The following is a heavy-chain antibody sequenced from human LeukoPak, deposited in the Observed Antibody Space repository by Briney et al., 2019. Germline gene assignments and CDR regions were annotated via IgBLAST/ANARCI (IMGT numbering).Heavy chain of an antibody. CDR3: ARGRVSSSSWSSTYYYYFYMDV. Sequence: SETLSLICSVSGDSISMHYWSWIRQPPGKGLEWIGYIDHTGSTNYNPSLSSRVTISRDTSKNHFSLELSSVTAADTAVYFCARGRVSSSSWSSTYYYYFYMDVWGKGTTVTVSS. J-gene: IGHJ6*03. D-gene: IGHD6-13*01. V-gene: IGHV4-59*11. CDR2: IDHTGST. CDR1: GDSISMHY.